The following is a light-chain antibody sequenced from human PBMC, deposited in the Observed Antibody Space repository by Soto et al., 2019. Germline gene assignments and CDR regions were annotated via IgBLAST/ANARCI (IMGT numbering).Light chain of an antibody. V-gene: IGKV1-33*01. Sequence: DIQMTQSPSSLSASVGDRVTITCRASQSISSYLNWYQQKPGKAPKLLIYDASNLETGVPSRFSGSGTGTDFTFTISSLQPEDIATYYCQQYENIPLTFGGGTKVDIK. CDR2: DAS. CDR1: QSISSY. CDR3: QQYENIPLT. J-gene: IGKJ4*01.